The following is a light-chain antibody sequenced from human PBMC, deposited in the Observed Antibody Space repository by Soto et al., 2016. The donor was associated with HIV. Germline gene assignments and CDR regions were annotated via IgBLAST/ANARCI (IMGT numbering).Light chain of an antibody. J-gene: IGLJ1*01. CDR3: LSRXSTENHNXV. CDR1: SLRSYY. Sequence: SSELTQDPVVSVALGQTVMITCQGDSLRSYYASWYQQKPGQAPVLVMYGNNNRPSGIPARFSGSSSGNPASLTITGARAEDEADYYCLSRXSTENHNXVFGTGTKVTVL. V-gene: IGLV3-19*01. CDR2: GNN.